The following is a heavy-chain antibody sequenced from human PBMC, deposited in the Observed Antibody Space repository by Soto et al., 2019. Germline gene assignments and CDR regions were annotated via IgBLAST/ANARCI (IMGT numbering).Heavy chain of an antibody. D-gene: IGHD2-2*01. Sequence: DVQLVESGGGLVKPGGSLRLSCAASGFTFTNAWMNWVRQSPGKGLEWVGRIKSKTDGGTTDYGAPVKVRFTIARDDSGNTVYRQLNSLKTEATAVYYGTTDRLSGVYCASTTSCSAYWGQGTLVSVSS. V-gene: IGHV3-15*01. CDR3: TTDRLSGVYCASTTSCSAY. CDR2: IKSKTDGGTT. CDR1: GFTFTNAW. J-gene: IGHJ4*02.